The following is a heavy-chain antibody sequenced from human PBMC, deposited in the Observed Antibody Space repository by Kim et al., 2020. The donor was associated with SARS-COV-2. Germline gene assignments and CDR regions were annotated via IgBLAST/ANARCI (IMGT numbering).Heavy chain of an antibody. V-gene: IGHV4-39*01. CDR3: ARHVEGGYAVASH. Sequence: SETLSLTCTVSGGSISSSSYYWGWIRQPPGKGLEWIGSIYYIGSTYYNPSLKSRVTISVDTSKNQFSLKLSSVTAADTAVYYCARHVEGGYAVASHWGQGTLVTVSS. D-gene: IGHD5-12*01. CDR2: IYYIGST. J-gene: IGHJ4*02. CDR1: GGSISSSSYY.